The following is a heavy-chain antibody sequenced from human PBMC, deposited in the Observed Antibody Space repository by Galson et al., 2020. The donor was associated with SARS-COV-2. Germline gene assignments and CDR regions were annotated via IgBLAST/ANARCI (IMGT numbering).Heavy chain of an antibody. CDR3: ARYRFYFRDYYGCDV. J-gene: IGHJ6*02. CDR2: IHYRGST. V-gene: IGHV4-59*01. D-gene: IGHD1-26*01. Sequence: ETSETLSLTCTVSGGSISSYYWSWIRQPPGKGLEWIGYIHYRGSTNYNPSLKSRVTISIDTSKTRFSLKLSSVTAADTAVYYCARYRFYFRDYYGCDVGGQGTTVCVSS. CDR1: GGSISSYY.